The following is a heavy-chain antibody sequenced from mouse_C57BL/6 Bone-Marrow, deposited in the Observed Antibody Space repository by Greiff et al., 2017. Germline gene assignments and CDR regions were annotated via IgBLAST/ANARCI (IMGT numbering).Heavy chain of an antibody. CDR2: IDPENGDT. Sequence: EVKLMESGAELVRPGASVKLSCTASGFNIKDDYMHWVKQRPEQGLEWIGWIDPENGDTEYASKFQGKATITADTSSNTAYLQLNSLTSEDTADYYSIYSRLKYCAIDYWGQGTSVTVSS. J-gene: IGHJ4*01. D-gene: IGHD2-12*01. CDR1: GFNIKDDY. CDR3: IYSRLKYCAIDY. V-gene: IGHV14-4*01.